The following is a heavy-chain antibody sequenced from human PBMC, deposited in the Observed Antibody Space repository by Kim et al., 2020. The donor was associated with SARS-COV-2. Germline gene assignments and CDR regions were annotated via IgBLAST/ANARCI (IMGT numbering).Heavy chain of an antibody. CDR1: GFTFSDYY. D-gene: IGHD1-26*01. CDR3: VRGAKNYGPEEF. V-gene: IGHV3-11*03. CDR2: ISPSSQYT. J-gene: IGHJ4*02. Sequence: GGSLRLSCQASGFTFSDYYMSWIRQAPGKGLEWVSYISPSSQYTNYADSVKGRFTISRDNAKNSLDLQMSSLRGDDTAVYFCVRGAKNYGPEEFWGQGTL.